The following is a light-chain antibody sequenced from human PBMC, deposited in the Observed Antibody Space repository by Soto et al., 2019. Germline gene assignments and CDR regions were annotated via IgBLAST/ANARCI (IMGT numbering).Light chain of an antibody. CDR2: GAS. V-gene: IGKV3-15*01. CDR3: QQYNNWPPWT. Sequence: EIVMTQSPATLSVSPGERATLSCRASQSVSSNLAWYQQQPGQAPRLLIYGASTRATGIPARFNGSGSGTEFTLNDTSLQSEDFPVYYCQQYNNWPPWTFGQATKVEIK. CDR1: QSVSSN. J-gene: IGKJ1*01.